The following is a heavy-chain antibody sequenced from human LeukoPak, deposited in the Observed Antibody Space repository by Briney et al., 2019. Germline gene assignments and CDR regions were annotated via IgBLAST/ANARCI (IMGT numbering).Heavy chain of an antibody. V-gene: IGHV3-74*01. D-gene: IGHD2-2*01. CDR2: ISSNGGTI. CDR1: GFTFDTYW. J-gene: IGHJ4*02. Sequence: PGGSLRLSCAASGFTFDTYWMHWVRQAPGKGLVWVSRISSNGGTITYADSVQGRFTISRDNAKTTLYLQMNGLRAEDTAVYYCARGRLSTSGWLTAYWGQGTLVTVSS. CDR3: ARGRLSTSGWLTAY.